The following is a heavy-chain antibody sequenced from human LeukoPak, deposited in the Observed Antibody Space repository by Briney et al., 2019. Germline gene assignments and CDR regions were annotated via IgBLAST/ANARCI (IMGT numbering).Heavy chain of an antibody. CDR2: INPSGGST. CDR1: GYTFTTYY. V-gene: IGHV1-46*01. Sequence: ASVKVSCKASGYTFTTYYMHWVRQAPGQGLEWMGIINPSGGSTSYAQKFQGRVTMTRDVSTSTVYMELSSLRSEDTAVYYCARVGGYSYGDYYFDYWGQGTLVTVSS. CDR3: ARVGGYSYGDYYFDY. D-gene: IGHD5-18*01. J-gene: IGHJ4*02.